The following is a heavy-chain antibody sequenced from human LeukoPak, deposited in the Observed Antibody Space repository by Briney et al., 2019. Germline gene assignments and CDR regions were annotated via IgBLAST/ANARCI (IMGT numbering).Heavy chain of an antibody. D-gene: IGHD6-19*01. Sequence: QTGGSLRLSCAASGFTFSSYAMSWVRQAPGKGLVWVSAISGSGGSTYYADSVKGRFTISRDNSKNTLYLQMNSLRAEDTAVYYCAKVSSGWYQGDFDYWGQGTLVTVSS. J-gene: IGHJ4*02. CDR2: ISGSGGST. CDR3: AKVSSGWYQGDFDY. CDR1: GFTFSSYA. V-gene: IGHV3-23*01.